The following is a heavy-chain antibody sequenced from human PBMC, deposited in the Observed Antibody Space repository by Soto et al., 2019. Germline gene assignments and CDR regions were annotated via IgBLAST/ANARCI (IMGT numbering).Heavy chain of an antibody. D-gene: IGHD2-15*01. V-gene: IGHV3-30*18. CDR2: ISYDGSNK. Sequence: PGGSLRLSCAASGFTFSSYGMHWVRQAPGKGLEWVAVISYDGSNKYYADSVKGRFTISRDNSKTTLYLQMNSLRAEDTAVYYCAKDSKKWSSPGGMDVWGQGTTVTVSS. CDR3: AKDSKKWSSPGGMDV. CDR1: GFTFSSYG. J-gene: IGHJ6*02.